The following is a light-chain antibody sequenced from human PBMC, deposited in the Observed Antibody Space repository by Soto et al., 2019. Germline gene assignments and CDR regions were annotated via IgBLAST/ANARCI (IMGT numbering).Light chain of an antibody. J-gene: IGKJ5*01. CDR2: GAT. Sequence: EIVLTQSPCTLSLSPGEGATLSLRSSQSVSSSYLARYQQKPGQAPSLLIYGATIRATGVPDRFSGSGSGTDFTLTISRLEPEDFGVYYCQQYGSSPWSTLGQGTHLEI. V-gene: IGKV3-20*01. CDR3: QQYGSSPWST. CDR1: QSVSSSY.